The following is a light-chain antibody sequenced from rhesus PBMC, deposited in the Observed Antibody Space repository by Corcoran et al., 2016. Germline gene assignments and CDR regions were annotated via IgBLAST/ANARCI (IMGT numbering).Light chain of an antibody. V-gene: IGKV1-33*02. Sequence: DIQMTQSPSSLSASVGDRVIITCQASQGISSWLAWYQQKPGKAPKLLINASSKLQSGVPSRFSGSGSGTDFTLPISSLQPEGFATYYCQRHNSYPFTFGTWTKLDI. CDR1: QGISSW. CDR3: QRHNSYPFT. CDR2: ASS. J-gene: IGKJ3*01.